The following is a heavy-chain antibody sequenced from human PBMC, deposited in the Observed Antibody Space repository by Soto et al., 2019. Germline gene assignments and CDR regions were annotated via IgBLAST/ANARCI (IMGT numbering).Heavy chain of an antibody. CDR1: GYTFNKYA. D-gene: IGHD4-17*01. Sequence: QVQLVQSGAEVKKPGASVKISCKASGYTFNKYAMHWVRQAPGQRLVWIGWINPGNGNTGYSQRFQGRVTITRDTSASTAYMELSGLRSEDTAVYYCARERITTVVYYFDYWGQGTLVTVSS. CDR3: ARERITTVVYYFDY. J-gene: IGHJ4*02. CDR2: INPGNGNT. V-gene: IGHV1-3*01.